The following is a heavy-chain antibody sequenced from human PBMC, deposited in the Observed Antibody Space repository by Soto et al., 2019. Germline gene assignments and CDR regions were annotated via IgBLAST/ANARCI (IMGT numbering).Heavy chain of an antibody. CDR2: IYPGDSNT. D-gene: IGHD1-26*01. Sequence: PGQSLKISCKGSAYSFTSYWMGWVRQMPGKGLEWMGIIYPGDSNTRYSPSFQGQVTISADKSSSTAYLQWSSVKASDTAMYYCASGTGDTGTFDIWGQGTMVTVSS. CDR1: AYSFTSYW. CDR3: ASGTGDTGTFDI. V-gene: IGHV5-51*01. J-gene: IGHJ3*02.